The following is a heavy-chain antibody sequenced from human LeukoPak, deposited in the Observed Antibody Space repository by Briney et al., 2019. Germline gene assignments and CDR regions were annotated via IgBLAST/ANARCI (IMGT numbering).Heavy chain of an antibody. CDR1: GGSFSGYY. CDR3: ARVLVSEGYCSSTSCYTLYYGMDV. D-gene: IGHD2-2*02. J-gene: IGHJ6*04. Sequence: SETLSLTCAVHGGSFSGYYWSWIRQPPGEGLEWIGEINHSGSTNYNPSLKSRVTISVDTSKNQFSLKLSSVTAADTAVYYCARVLVSEGYCSSTSCYTLYYGMDVWGKGTTVTVSS. CDR2: INHSGST. V-gene: IGHV4-34*01.